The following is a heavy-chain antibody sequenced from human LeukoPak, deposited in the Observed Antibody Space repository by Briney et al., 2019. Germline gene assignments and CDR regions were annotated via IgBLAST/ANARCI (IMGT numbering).Heavy chain of an antibody. CDR3: ARREVTETDAFDI. CDR2: IYDSGSP. J-gene: IGHJ3*02. CDR1: GGPINRNY. Sequence: SETLSLPCTVYGGPINRNYWSWLRQPPGKGLEWIGYIYDSGSPNYHRSLKSRVTISVNTSQNQSSLKKRSVAARDPAEYYCARREVTETDAFDIWGQGTMVTVPS. V-gene: IGHV4-59*01. D-gene: IGHD4-23*01.